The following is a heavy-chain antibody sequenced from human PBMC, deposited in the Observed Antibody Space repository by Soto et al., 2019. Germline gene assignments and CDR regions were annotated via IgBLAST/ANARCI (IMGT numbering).Heavy chain of an antibody. J-gene: IGHJ3*02. D-gene: IGHD6-19*01. CDR3: ANDNTVVGTLGPPLGALDI. V-gene: IGHV3-7*03. Sequence: GGSLRHSCAASGFTFSDYWMSWVRHAPGKGLEWVANIKQDGSEKDYVDSVKGRFTISRDNAKNSLYLQMNSLRAEDTALYYCANDNTVVGTLGPPLGALDIWGQGIMVT. CDR2: IKQDGSEK. CDR1: GFTFSDYW.